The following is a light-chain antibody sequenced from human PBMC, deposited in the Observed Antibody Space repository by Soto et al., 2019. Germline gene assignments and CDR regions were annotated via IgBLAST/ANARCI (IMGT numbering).Light chain of an antibody. Sequence: EMVLTRSAGTLALSPGGRATLSCRASQSVSSSYLAWYQQKPGQAPRLLIYGASSRATGIPDRFSGSGSGTDFTLTISRLEPEDFAVYYCQQYGSSLFTFGPGTKVDIK. V-gene: IGKV3-20*01. J-gene: IGKJ3*01. CDR2: GAS. CDR1: QSVSSSY. CDR3: QQYGSSLFT.